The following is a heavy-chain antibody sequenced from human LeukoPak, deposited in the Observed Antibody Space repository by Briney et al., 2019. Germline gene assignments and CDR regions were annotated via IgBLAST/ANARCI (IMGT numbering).Heavy chain of an antibody. V-gene: IGHV4-4*09. CDR2: IYTSGST. CDR1: GGSISSYY. J-gene: IGHJ3*02. D-gene: IGHD6-19*01. Sequence: SETLSFTCTVSGGSISSYYWSWIRQPPGKGLEWIGYIYTSGSTNYNHSLKSRVTISVDTSKNQFSLKLSSVTAADTAVYYCARPYSRGWYSAFDIWGQGTMVTVSS. CDR3: ARPYSRGWYSAFDI.